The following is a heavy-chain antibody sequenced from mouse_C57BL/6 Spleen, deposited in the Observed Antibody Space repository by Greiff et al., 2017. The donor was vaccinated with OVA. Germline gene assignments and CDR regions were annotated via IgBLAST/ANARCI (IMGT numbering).Heavy chain of an antibody. V-gene: IGHV1-4*01. CDR3: ARRDSSGPLYAMDY. J-gene: IGHJ4*01. CDR1: GYTFTSYT. D-gene: IGHD3-2*02. Sequence: QVQLQQSGAELARPGASVKMSCKASGYTFTSYTMHWVKQRPGQGLEWIGYINPSSGYTKYNQKFKDKATLTADKSSSTAYMQLSSLTSEDSAVYYCARRDSSGPLYAMDYWGQGTSVTVSS. CDR2: INPSSGYT.